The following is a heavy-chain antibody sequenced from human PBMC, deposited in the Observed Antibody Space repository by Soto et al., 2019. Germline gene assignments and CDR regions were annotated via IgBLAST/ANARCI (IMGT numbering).Heavy chain of an antibody. Sequence: ASVKVSCKTFGYTFSSIGISWVRQAPGQGLEWMGWISPHKGDTYYAQRLQGRVTMTTDTSPNSAYMELRSIRSDDPAAYSGARYRTHPGRYFANYWGQGLLVIVTS. J-gene: IGHJ4*02. CDR2: ISPHKGDT. CDR3: ARYRTHPGRYFANY. CDR1: GYTFSSIG. D-gene: IGHD1-20*01. V-gene: IGHV1-18*01.